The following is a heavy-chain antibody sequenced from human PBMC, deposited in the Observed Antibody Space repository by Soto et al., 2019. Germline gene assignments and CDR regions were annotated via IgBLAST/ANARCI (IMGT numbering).Heavy chain of an antibody. CDR1: GFTFSDYY. Sequence: QVQLVESGGGLVKPGGSLRLSCAVSGFTFSDYYMTWIRQAPGKGLEWVSYISSSTSHTNYADSVKGRFTISRDNAKNSRFLQRNSLRAEDTAVYYCARGRGAAADYFDFWGQGTLVTVSS. D-gene: IGHD6-13*01. J-gene: IGHJ4*02. V-gene: IGHV3-11*05. CDR2: ISSSTSHT. CDR3: ARGRGAAADYFDF.